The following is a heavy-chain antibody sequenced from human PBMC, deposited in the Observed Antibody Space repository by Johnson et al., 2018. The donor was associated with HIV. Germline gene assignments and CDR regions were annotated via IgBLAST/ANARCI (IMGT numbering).Heavy chain of an antibody. CDR1: GFTFSSYG. V-gene: IGHV3-30*02. Sequence: QVQLVESGGGVVQPGRSLRLSCAASGFTFSSYGMHWVRQAPGKGLEWVAFIRYDGSNKYYADSVKGRITISRDNSKNTLYLQMNSLRAEDTAVYYCAKATWELRHLDAFDIWGQGTMVTVSS. J-gene: IGHJ3*02. CDR2: IRYDGSNK. CDR3: AKATWELRHLDAFDI. D-gene: IGHD1-26*01.